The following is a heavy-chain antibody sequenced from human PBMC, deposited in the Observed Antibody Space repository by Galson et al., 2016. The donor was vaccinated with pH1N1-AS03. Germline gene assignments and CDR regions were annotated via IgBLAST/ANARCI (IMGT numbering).Heavy chain of an antibody. CDR3: ARDPRGPCSSATCATTYYFGMDV. Sequence: SVKVSCKASGGTLRNYAFTWVRQAPGQGLEWMGWINPENGVTNYAQKFQAWVTMTGDTSISTAYMELHGLKSDDTAVYYCARDPRGPCSSATCATTYYFGMDVWGQGTTVIVSS. V-gene: IGHV1-2*04. D-gene: IGHD1-26*01. J-gene: IGHJ6*02. CDR2: INPENGVT. CDR1: GGTLRNYA.